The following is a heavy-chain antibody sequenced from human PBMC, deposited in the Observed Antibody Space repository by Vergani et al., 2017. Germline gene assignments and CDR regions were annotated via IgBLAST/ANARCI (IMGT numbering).Heavy chain of an antibody. CDR1: GFTFSSYG. D-gene: IGHD2-8*01. CDR2: IWYDGSNK. J-gene: IGHJ4*02. CDR3: ARGYCTNSICRGKVDS. V-gene: IGHV3-33*01. Sequence: QVHLVESGGGVVQPGRSLTLSCSASGFTFSSYGMHWVRQAPGKGLEWVACIWYDGSNKRYVESVKGRFTISRDNSKNTVYLQMNSLRADDTAVYYCARGYCTNSICRGKVDSWGQGTLVTVSS.